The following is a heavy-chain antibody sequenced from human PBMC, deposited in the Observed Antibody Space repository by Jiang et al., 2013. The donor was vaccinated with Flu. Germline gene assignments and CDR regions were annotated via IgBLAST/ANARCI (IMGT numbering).Heavy chain of an antibody. Sequence: SQTLSLTCAISGDSVSSNSAAWNWIRQSPSRGLEWLGRTYYRSKWYNDYAVSVKSRITINPDTSKNQFSLQLNSVTPEDTAVYYCARGTGDIVATKDYYYYYMDVWGKGTTVTVSS. CDR2: TYYRSKWYN. V-gene: IGHV6-1*01. J-gene: IGHJ6*03. D-gene: IGHD5-12*01. CDR3: ARGTGDIVATKDYYYYYMDV. CDR1: GDSVSSNSAA.